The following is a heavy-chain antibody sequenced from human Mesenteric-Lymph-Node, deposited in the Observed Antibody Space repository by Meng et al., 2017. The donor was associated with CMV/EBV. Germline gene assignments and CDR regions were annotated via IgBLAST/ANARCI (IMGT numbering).Heavy chain of an antibody. J-gene: IGHJ6*02. D-gene: IGHD3-16*01. CDR3: ASGGYKSGYYPYGMDV. CDR1: GGSISGSY. CDR2: IYNMGTT. V-gene: IGHV4-59*01. Sequence: SETLSLTCTVSGGSISGSYWSWIRQPPGKGLEWIGYIYNMGTTTYNPSLQSRVTIFVDMSRNQISLKLASVTAADTAAYYCASGGYKSGYYPYGMDVWGQGTTVTVSS.